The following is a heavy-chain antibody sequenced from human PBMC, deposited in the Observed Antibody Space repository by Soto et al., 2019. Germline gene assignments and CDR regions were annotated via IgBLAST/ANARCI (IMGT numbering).Heavy chain of an antibody. CDR2: ISDSGRGT. Sequence: LRLSCEVSGFTFSTYPMNWFRQAPGREMEWVAGISDSGRGTYYNDSVKGRFTISRDNSKNMLHLQMSSLRGDDTARYYCARAQAVVGAPLDFWGQGTMVTVSS. CDR1: GFTFSTYP. CDR3: ARAQAVVGAPLDF. J-gene: IGHJ3*01. V-gene: IGHV3-23*01. D-gene: IGHD2-15*01.